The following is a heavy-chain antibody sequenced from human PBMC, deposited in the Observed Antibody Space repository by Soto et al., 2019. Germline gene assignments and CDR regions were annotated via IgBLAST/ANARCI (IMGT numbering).Heavy chain of an antibody. D-gene: IGHD3-9*01. V-gene: IGHV4-31*03. CDR2: IYYSGST. J-gene: IGHJ4*02. CDR3: ASSRSKTPLRYFVDSGIYYFDY. CDR1: GGSISSGGYY. Sequence: PSETLSLTCTVSGGSISSGGYYWSCIRQHPGKGLEWIGYIYYSGSTYYNPALKSRVTISVDTSKNQFSLKLSSVTAADTAVYYCASSRSKTPLRYFVDSGIYYFDYWGQGTLVTVSS.